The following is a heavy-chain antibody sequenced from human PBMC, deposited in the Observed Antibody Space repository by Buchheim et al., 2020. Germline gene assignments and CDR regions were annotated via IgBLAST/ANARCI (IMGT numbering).Heavy chain of an antibody. J-gene: IGHJ4*02. CDR1: GGSFSGYY. D-gene: IGHD5-12*01. Sequence: QVQLQQWGAGLLKPSETLSLTCAVYGGSFSGYYWSWIRQPPGKGLEWIGYIYYSGSTNYNPSLKSRVTISVDTSKNQFSLKLSSVTAADTAVYYCARVQSGYDNRFDYWGQGTL. CDR2: IYYSGST. V-gene: IGHV4-34*11. CDR3: ARVQSGYDNRFDY.